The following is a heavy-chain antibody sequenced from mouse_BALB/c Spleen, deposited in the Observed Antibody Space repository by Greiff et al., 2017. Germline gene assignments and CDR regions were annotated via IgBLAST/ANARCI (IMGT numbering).Heavy chain of an antibody. CDR2: ISYSGST. CDR3: ARSDITTVVEGFAY. V-gene: IGHV3-2*02. Sequence: EVKLLESGPGLVKPSQSLSLTCTVTGYSITSDYAWNWIRQFPGNKLEWMGYISYSGSTSYNPSLKSRISITRDTSKNQFFLQLNSVTTEDTATYYCARSDITTVVEGFAYWGQGTLVTVSA. D-gene: IGHD1-1*01. CDR1: GYSITSDYA. J-gene: IGHJ3*01.